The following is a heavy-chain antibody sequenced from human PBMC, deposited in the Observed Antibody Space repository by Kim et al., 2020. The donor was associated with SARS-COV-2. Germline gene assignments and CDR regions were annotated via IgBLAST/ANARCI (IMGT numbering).Heavy chain of an antibody. V-gene: IGHV3-43*01. D-gene: IGHD3-10*01. CDR3: AKDFEDAVRGGPWS. J-gene: IGHJ5*02. Sequence: ADSVKGRLTISRDNSKNSMYLQMNSLRTEDTALYYCAKDFEDAVRGGPWSWGQGTLVTVSS.